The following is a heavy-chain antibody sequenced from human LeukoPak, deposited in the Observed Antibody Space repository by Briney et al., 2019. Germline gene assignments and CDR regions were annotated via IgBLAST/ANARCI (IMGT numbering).Heavy chain of an antibody. Sequence: GASVKVSCKASGGTFSSYAISWVRQAPGQGLEWMGGIIPIFGTANYAQKFQGRVTITADESTSTAYMELSSLRSEDTAVYYCARARPRIAAAGTYYYYGMDVWGQGTTVTVSS. CDR2: IIPIFGTA. CDR3: ARARPRIAAAGTYYYYGMDV. J-gene: IGHJ6*02. CDR1: GGTFSSYA. D-gene: IGHD6-13*01. V-gene: IGHV1-69*13.